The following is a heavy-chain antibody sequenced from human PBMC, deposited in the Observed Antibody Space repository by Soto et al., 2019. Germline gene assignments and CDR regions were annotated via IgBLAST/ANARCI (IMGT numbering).Heavy chain of an antibody. CDR2: IYAAGST. Sequence: GSLRLSCAASGFTVSRHYISWVRQAPGKGLEWVSVIYAAGSTYYADSVKGRFTIPRDNSKNIVYLQMDSLRAEDTAVYYCARKAGPTQFYYDSWGQGIRVTVSS. D-gene: IGHD4-4*01. J-gene: IGHJ4*02. CDR1: GFTVSRHY. CDR3: ARKAGPTQFYYDS. V-gene: IGHV3-53*01.